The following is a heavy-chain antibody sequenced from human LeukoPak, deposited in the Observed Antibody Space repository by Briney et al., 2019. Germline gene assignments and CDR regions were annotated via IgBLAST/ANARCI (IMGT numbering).Heavy chain of an antibody. V-gene: IGHV1-2*02. Sequence: GASVKVSCKASGYTFTGYYMHWVRQAPGQGLEWMGWINPNSGGTNYAQKFQGRVTMTRDTSISTAYMELSRLRSDDTAVYYCATRPSYYDSSGYYDYWGQGTLVTVSS. CDR1: GYTFTGYY. CDR3: ATRPSYYDSSGYYDY. CDR2: INPNSGGT. J-gene: IGHJ4*02. D-gene: IGHD3-22*01.